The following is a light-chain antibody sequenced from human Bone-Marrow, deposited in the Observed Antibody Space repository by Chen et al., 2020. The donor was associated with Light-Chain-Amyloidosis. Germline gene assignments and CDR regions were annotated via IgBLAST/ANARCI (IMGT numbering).Light chain of an antibody. J-gene: IGKJ4*01. V-gene: IGKV1-9*01. CDR3: QQLNSYPPT. CDR2: AAS. Sequence: IQLTQSPSFLSASVGDRVTITCRDSQGISSYLAWYQQKPGKAPKLLIYAASTWQSGVPSRFSGSGSGTEFTLTISSLQPEDFATYYCQQLNSYPPTFGGGTKVEIK. CDR1: QGISSY.